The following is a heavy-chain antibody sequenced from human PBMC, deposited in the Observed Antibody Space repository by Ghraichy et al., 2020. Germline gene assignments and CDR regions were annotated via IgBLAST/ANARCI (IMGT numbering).Heavy chain of an antibody. CDR2: TYYRSKWYN. Sequence: LRLTCAISGDSVSSNSAAWNWIRQSPSRGLEWLGRTYYRSKWYNDYAVSVKSRITINPDTSKNQFSLQLNSVTPEDTAVYYCARRRVTVAPYYYGMDVWGQGTTVTVSS. D-gene: IGHD4-23*01. CDR3: ARRRVTVAPYYYGMDV. J-gene: IGHJ6*02. CDR1: GDSVSSNSAA. V-gene: IGHV6-1*01.